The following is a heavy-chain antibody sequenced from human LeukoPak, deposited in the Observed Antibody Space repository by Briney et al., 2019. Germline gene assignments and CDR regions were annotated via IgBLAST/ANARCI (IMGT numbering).Heavy chain of an antibody. D-gene: IGHD5-18*01. CDR3: ARPITRYSYYDY. CDR1: GYTFTSYY. J-gene: IGHJ4*02. Sequence: ASVKVSCKASGYTFTSYYLHWVRQAPGQELEWMGIINPSGGATTYAQKFQGRVTMTRDTSTSTVYMELSSLSSEDTAVYYCARPITRYSYYDYWGQGALVTVSS. CDR2: INPSGGAT. V-gene: IGHV1-46*01.